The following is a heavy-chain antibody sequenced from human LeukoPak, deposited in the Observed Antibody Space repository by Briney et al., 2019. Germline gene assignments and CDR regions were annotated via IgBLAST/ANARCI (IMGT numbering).Heavy chain of an antibody. Sequence: PGRSLRLSCAASGFTFSSYAMHWVRQAPGKGLEWVAVISYDGSNKYYADSVKGRFTISRDNSKNTLYPQMNSLRAEDTAVYYCARDDHRITIFGVVRGHPYYYYGMDVWGQGTTVTVSS. J-gene: IGHJ6*02. D-gene: IGHD3-3*01. CDR3: ARDDHRITIFGVVRGHPYYYYGMDV. V-gene: IGHV3-30-3*01. CDR1: GFTFSSYA. CDR2: ISYDGSNK.